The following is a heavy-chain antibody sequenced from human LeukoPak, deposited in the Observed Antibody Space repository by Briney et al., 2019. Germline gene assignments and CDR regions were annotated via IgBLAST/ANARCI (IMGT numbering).Heavy chain of an antibody. CDR1: GYSFTNYW. D-gene: IGHD2-15*01. CDR2: IYPGDSDT. V-gene: IGHV5-51*01. J-gene: IGHJ4*02. Sequence: GESLKISCKGSGYSFTNYWIGWVRQMPGKGLEWMGIIYPGDSDTRYSPSFQGQVTLSADKSISTAYLQWSSLKASDTAMYYCELNPRGYCSGGRCYSGYWGQGTLVTVSS. CDR3: ELNPRGYCSGGRCYSGY.